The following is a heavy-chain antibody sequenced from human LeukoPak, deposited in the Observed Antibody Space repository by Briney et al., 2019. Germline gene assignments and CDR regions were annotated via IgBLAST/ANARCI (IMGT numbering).Heavy chain of an antibody. Sequence: GGSLRLSCAASGFTFSSYCMHWVRQAPGKGLEWVAVIWYDGSNKYYADSVKGRFTISRDNSKNTLYLQMNSLRAEDTAVYYCARGRIAAAGTENFDYWGQGTLVTVSS. V-gene: IGHV3-33*01. CDR3: ARGRIAAAGTENFDY. J-gene: IGHJ4*02. CDR1: GFTFSSYC. CDR2: IWYDGSNK. D-gene: IGHD6-13*01.